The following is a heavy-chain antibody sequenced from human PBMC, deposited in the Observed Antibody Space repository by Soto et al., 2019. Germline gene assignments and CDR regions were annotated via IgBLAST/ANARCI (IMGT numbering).Heavy chain of an antibody. D-gene: IGHD6-13*01. Sequence: PGGSLRLSCAASGFTFSSYSMNWVRQAPGKGLEWVSYISSSSSTIYYADSVKGRFTISRDNAKNSLYLQMNSLRAEDTALYYCARVSSSWYQRATEYYFDYWGQGTLVTVSS. J-gene: IGHJ4*02. CDR1: GFTFSSYS. V-gene: IGHV3-48*01. CDR3: ARVSSSWYQRATEYYFDY. CDR2: ISSSSSTI.